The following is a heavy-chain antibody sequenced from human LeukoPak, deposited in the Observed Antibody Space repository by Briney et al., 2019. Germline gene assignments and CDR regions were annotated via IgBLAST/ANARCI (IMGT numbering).Heavy chain of an antibody. D-gene: IGHD3-10*01. J-gene: IGHJ6*02. V-gene: IGHV1-69*01. Sequence: ASVKVSCKASGGSFSTYAISWVRQAPGQGLEWMGGIIPFFGTPGYAQKFHGRVTITADESTNTAYMEVSSLRSEDTALYYCARYKVPPHQDSSMVPGVYYYYGMDVWGLGTTVTVSS. CDR1: GGSFSTYA. CDR2: IIPFFGTP. CDR3: ARYKVPPHQDSSMVPGVYYYYGMDV.